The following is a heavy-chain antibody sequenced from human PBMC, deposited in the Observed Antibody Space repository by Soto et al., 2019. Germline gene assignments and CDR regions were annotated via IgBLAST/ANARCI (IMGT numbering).Heavy chain of an antibody. V-gene: IGHV3-7*01. CDR3: ARVGSYYDSSGYYPPYNWFDP. J-gene: IGHJ5*02. CDR1: GFTFSSYW. D-gene: IGHD3-22*01. CDR2: IKQDGSEK. Sequence: PGGSLRLSCAASGFTFSSYWMSWVRQAPGKGLEWVANIKQDGSEKYYVDSVKGRFTISRDNAKNSLYLQMNSLRAEDTAVYYCARVGSYYDSSGYYPPYNWFDPWGQGTLVTVPS.